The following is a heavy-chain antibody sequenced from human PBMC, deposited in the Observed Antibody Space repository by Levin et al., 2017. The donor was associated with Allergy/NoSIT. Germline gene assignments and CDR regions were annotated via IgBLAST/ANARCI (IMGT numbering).Heavy chain of an antibody. Sequence: TGGSLRLSCAVYGGSFSDFHWSWIRQPPGKGLEWIGEINHSGSTNYSPSLKSRVTISIDTSKNHFSLKLSSVTAADTAVYYCARGRKLRFLEWLYRFDYWGQGTLVTVSS. CDR3: ARGRKLRFLEWLYRFDY. CDR1: GGSFSDFH. CDR2: INHSGST. V-gene: IGHV4-34*01. D-gene: IGHD3-3*01. J-gene: IGHJ4*02.